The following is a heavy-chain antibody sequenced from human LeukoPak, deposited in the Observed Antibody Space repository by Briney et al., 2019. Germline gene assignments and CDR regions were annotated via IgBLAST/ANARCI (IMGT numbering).Heavy chain of an antibody. CDR2: IYTSGST. D-gene: IGHD6-13*01. V-gene: IGHV4-4*07. CDR1: GGSISSYY. J-gene: IGHJ4*02. Sequence: SETLSLTCTVSGGSISSYYWSWIRQSAGKGLERIGRIYTSGSTNYSPSLKSRVTMSVETSKNQFSLKLSSVTAADTAVYYCAKSAKYSSSWYYFDYWGQGTLVTVSS. CDR3: AKSAKYSSSWYYFDY.